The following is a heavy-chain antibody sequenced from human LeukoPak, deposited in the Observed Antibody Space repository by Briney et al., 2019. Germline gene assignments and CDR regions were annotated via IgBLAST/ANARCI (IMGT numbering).Heavy chain of an antibody. J-gene: IGHJ4*02. CDR2: IYYSGST. CDR1: GGSISSYY. Sequence: KASETLSLTCTVSGGSISSYYWSWLRQPPGKGLEWIGYIYYSGSTNYNPSLKSRVTISVDTSKNQFSLKLSSVTAADTAVYYCARNGYSGYFDYWGQGTLVTVSS. V-gene: IGHV4-59*01. CDR3: ARNGYSGYFDY. D-gene: IGHD5-18*01.